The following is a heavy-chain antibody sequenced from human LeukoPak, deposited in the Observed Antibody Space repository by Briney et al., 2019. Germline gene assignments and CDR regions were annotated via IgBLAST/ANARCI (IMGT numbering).Heavy chain of an antibody. V-gene: IGHV3-23*01. D-gene: IGHD3-10*01. CDR2: ISSSGGST. CDR1: RFTFSSYG. J-gene: IGHJ4*02. Sequence: GGSLRLSCAASRFTFSSYGMSWVRQAPGKGLEWVSGISSSGGSTYYADSVKGRFTISRDNSRNTLYLQMNSLRAEDTAVYYCARHLLWFGELSGGFDYWGQETLVTVSS. CDR3: ARHLLWFGELSGGFDY.